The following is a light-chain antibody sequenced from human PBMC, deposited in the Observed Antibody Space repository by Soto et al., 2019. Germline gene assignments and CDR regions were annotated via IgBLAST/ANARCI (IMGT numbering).Light chain of an antibody. J-gene: IGKJ4*01. CDR1: QDISNY. CDR2: DAS. V-gene: IGKV1-33*01. Sequence: DIVTMTCQASQDISNYLNWYQQKPGKAPKLLIYDASNLETGVPSRFSGSGSGTDFTFTISSLQPEDIATYYCQQYDNLPRLTFGGGTKVDIK. CDR3: QQYDNLPRLT.